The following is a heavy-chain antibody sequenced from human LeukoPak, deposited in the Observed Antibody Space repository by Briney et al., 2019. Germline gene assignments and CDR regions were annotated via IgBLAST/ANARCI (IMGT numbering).Heavy chain of an antibody. CDR3: AGWGGGVKRVVEAAAALTAGYYYGMDV. CDR2: IYTSGST. V-gene: IGHV4-4*07. CDR1: GGSISSYY. D-gene: IGHD3-16*01. J-gene: IGHJ6*02. Sequence: SETLSLTCTVSGGSISSYYWSWIRQPAGKGLEWIGRIYTSGSTNYNPSLKSRVTMSVDTSKNQFSLKLSSVTAADTAVYYCAGWGGGVKRVVEAAAALTAGYYYGMDVRGQGTTVTVSS.